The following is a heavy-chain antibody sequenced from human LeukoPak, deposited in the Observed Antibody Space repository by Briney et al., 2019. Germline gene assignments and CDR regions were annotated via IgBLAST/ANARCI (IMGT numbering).Heavy chain of an antibody. D-gene: IGHD3-3*01. CDR1: GLTFNTYW. CDR2: IKKDGSET. V-gene: IGHV3-7*01. J-gene: IGHJ4*02. Sequence: GGSLRLSCVASGLTFNTYWMNWVRQAPGKGPEWVANIKKDGSETYYVKSVKGRFTISRDNAKNSVYLQMNSLRVEDTAVYYCMAGVGWQSDYWGQGTLVTVSS. CDR3: MAGVGWQSDY.